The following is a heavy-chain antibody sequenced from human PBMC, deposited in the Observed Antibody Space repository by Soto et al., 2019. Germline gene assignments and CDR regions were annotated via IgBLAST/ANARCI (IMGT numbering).Heavy chain of an antibody. CDR3: AREVHTNNWFDP. J-gene: IGHJ5*02. CDR1: GGSISSGDYY. Sequence: SETLSLTCTVSGGSISSGDYYWSWIRQPPGKGLEWIGYIYYSGSTYYNPSLKSRVTISVDTSKNQFSLKLSSVTAADTAVYYCAREVHTNNWFDPWGQGTLVTVSS. CDR2: IYYSGST. V-gene: IGHV4-30-4*01.